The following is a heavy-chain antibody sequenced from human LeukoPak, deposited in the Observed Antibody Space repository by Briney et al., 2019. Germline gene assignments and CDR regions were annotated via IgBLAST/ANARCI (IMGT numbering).Heavy chain of an antibody. J-gene: IGHJ5*02. Sequence: GGSLRLSCAASGFTFSSYGMHWVRQAPGKGLEWVAFIRYDGSNKYYADSVKGRFTISRDNSKNTLYLQMNSLRAEDTAVYYCAKDRIVVVPAAIGDWFDPWGQGTLVTVSS. CDR3: AKDRIVVVPAAIGDWFDP. D-gene: IGHD2-2*02. CDR2: IRYDGSNK. CDR1: GFTFSSYG. V-gene: IGHV3-30*02.